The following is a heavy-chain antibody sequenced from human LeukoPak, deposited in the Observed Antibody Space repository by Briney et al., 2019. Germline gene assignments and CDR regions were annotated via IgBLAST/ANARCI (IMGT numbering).Heavy chain of an antibody. J-gene: IGHJ4*02. CDR1: GGTFSSYA. V-gene: IGHV1-69*06. CDR3: ARGRGLTTVTTRFDY. D-gene: IGHD4-17*01. Sequence: GASVKVSCKASGGTFSSYAISWVRQAPGQGLEWVGGIIPIFGTANYAQKFQGRVTITADKSTSTAYMELSSLRSEDTAVYYCARGRGLTTVTTRFDYWGQGTLVTVSS. CDR2: IIPIFGTA.